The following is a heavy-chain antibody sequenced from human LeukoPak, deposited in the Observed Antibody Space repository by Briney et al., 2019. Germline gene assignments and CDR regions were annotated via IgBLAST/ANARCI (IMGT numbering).Heavy chain of an antibody. V-gene: IGHV4-59*12. Sequence: SETLSLTCTVSGGSISSYYWSWIRQPPGKGLEWIGYIYYSGSTNYNPSLKSRVTISVDTSKNQFSLKLSSVTAADTAVYYCARSARITIFGVVIQPRYGMDVWGQGTTVTVSS. CDR1: GGSISSYY. D-gene: IGHD3-3*01. CDR3: ARSARITIFGVVIQPRYGMDV. CDR2: IYYSGST. J-gene: IGHJ6*02.